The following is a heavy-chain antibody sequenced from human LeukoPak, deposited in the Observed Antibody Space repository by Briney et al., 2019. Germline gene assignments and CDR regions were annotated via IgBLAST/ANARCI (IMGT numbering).Heavy chain of an antibody. D-gene: IGHD3-10*01. CDR2: ISSSSSTI. CDR1: GFTFSSYS. V-gene: IGHV3-48*01. CDR3: AKDPRWFGESPDY. Sequence: GGSLRLSCAASGFTFSSYSMNWVRQAPGKGLEWVSYISSSSSTIYYADSVKGRFTISRDNAKNSLYLQMNSLRAEDTAVYYCAKDPRWFGESPDYWGQGTLVTVSS. J-gene: IGHJ4*02.